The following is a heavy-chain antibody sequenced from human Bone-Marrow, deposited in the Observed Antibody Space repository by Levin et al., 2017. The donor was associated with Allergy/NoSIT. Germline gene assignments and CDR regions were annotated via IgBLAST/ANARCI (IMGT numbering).Heavy chain of an antibody. CDR2: IWYDGSNK. Sequence: GESLKISCAASGFTFSSYGMHWVRQAPGKGLEWVAVIWYDGSNKYYADSVKGRFTISRDNSKNTLYLQMNSLRAEDTAVYYCARDRTGDYDSSGYFDYWGQGTLVTVSS. J-gene: IGHJ4*02. CDR3: ARDRTGDYDSSGYFDY. V-gene: IGHV3-33*01. D-gene: IGHD3-22*01. CDR1: GFTFSSYG.